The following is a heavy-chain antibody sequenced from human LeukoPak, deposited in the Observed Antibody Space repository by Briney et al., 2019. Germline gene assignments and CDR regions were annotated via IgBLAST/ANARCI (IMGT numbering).Heavy chain of an antibody. CDR1: GYTFTSYG. CDR2: INPNSGVT. J-gene: IGHJ4*02. Sequence: GASVKVSCKASGYTFTSYGISWVRQAPGQGLEWMGWINPNSGVTNYEQKFQGRVTMARVTSISTAYMELSSLRSDDTAAYYCARGAHASGWYGDFDYWGQGTLVTVSS. CDR3: ARGAHASGWYGDFDY. V-gene: IGHV1-2*02. D-gene: IGHD6-19*01.